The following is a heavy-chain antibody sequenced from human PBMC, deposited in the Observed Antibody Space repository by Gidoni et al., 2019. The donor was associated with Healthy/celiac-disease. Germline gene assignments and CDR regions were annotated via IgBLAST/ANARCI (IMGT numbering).Heavy chain of an antibody. Sequence: EVQLVESGGGLIQPGGSLRLSCAASGFTVSSNYMSWVRQAPGKGLEWVSVIYSGGSTYYADSVKGRFTISRDNSKNTLYLQMNSLRAEDTAVYYCARDAHGWGSGYYTDAFDIWGQGTMVTVSS. CDR1: GFTVSSNY. J-gene: IGHJ3*02. V-gene: IGHV3-53*01. CDR2: IYSGGST. CDR3: ARDAHGWGSGYYTDAFDI. D-gene: IGHD3-3*01.